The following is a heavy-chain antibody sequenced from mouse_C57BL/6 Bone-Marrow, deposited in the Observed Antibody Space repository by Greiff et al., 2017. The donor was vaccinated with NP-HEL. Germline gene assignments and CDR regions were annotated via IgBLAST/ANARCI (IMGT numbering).Heavy chain of an antibody. CDR1: GYTFTSYW. J-gene: IGHJ3*01. Sequence: QVQLQQPGAELVRPGTSVKLSCKASGYTFTSYWMHWVKQRPGQGLEWIGVIDPSDSYTNYNQKFKGKATLTVDTSSSTAYMQISSLTSEDSAVYYSVRMGAYDVLFAHWGQGTLLTVSA. CDR2: IDPSDSYT. CDR3: VRMGAYDVLFAH. D-gene: IGHD2-3*01. V-gene: IGHV1-59*01.